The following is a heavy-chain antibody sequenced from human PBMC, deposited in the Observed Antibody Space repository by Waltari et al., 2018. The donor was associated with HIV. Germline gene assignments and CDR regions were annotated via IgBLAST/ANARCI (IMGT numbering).Heavy chain of an antibody. CDR1: GSSISNYF. Sequence: QVQLQESGPGQMKPSETLSLTCTVSGSSISNYFWRWIRQPPGKGLEWLGYIYYSGSTNYNPSLKRRVTISVDTSKSQFSLKLSSVTAADTAVYYCARGRGGGGSSGNWFDPWGQGTLVTVSS. CDR2: IYYSGST. V-gene: IGHV4-59*01. J-gene: IGHJ5*02. D-gene: IGHD2-15*01. CDR3: ARGRGGGGSSGNWFDP.